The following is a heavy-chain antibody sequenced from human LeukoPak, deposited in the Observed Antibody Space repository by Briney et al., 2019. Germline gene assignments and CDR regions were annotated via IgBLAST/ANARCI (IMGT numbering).Heavy chain of an antibody. CDR3: ARSSSPHGNWFDP. Sequence: ASVKVSCKASGYTFTGYYMHWVRQAPGQGLEWMGWINPNSGGTNYAQKFQGRVTMTRDTSISTAYTELSRLRSDDTAVYYCARSSSPHGNWFDPWGQGTLVTVSS. D-gene: IGHD6-6*01. V-gene: IGHV1-2*02. J-gene: IGHJ5*02. CDR1: GYTFTGYY. CDR2: INPNSGGT.